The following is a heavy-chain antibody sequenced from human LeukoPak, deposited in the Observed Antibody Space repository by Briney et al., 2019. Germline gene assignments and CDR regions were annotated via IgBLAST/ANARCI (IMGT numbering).Heavy chain of an antibody. CDR3: TRDQTPYY. J-gene: IGHJ4*02. CDR1: GFTFGDYA. V-gene: IGHV3-49*04. Sequence: AGGSLRLSCTASGFTFGDYAMSWVRQAPGKGLEWVGFIRSKTYGGTTEYAASVKGRFTISRDDSKSIAYLQMNSLKTEDTAVYYCTRDQTPYYWGQGILVTVSS. CDR2: IRSKTYGGTT.